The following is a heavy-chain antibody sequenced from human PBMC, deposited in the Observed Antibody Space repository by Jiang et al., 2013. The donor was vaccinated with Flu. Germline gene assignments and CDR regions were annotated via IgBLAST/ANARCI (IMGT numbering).Heavy chain of an antibody. CDR2: IGDEA. V-gene: IGHV3-23*01. J-gene: IGHJ4*02. CDR3: ARGAAGSWGY. CDR1: GFSFRSYA. D-gene: IGHD6-13*01. Sequence: VQLLESGGGLVQPGGSLKLSCAASGFSFRSYAMTWVRQVSGKGLEWVSAIGDEAFYADSVKGRFTISRDNSKNTLYLQMDSLRGEDTAIYYCARGAAGSWGYWGQGTVVTVSS.